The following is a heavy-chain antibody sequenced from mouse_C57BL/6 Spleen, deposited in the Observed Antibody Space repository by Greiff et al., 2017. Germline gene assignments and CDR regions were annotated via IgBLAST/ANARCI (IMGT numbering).Heavy chain of an antibody. CDR3: AREGYRGAMDY. D-gene: IGHD3-1*01. Sequence: EVKVEESGGGLVKPGGSLKLSCAASGFTFSSYAMSWVRQTPEKRLEWVATISDGGSYTYYPDNVKGRFTISRDNAKNNLYLQMSHLKSEDTARYYCAREGYRGAMDYWGQGTSVTVSS. CDR2: ISDGGSYT. J-gene: IGHJ4*01. V-gene: IGHV5-4*01. CDR1: GFTFSSYA.